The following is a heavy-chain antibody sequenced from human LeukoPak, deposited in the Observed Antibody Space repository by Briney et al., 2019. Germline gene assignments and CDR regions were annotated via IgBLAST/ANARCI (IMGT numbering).Heavy chain of an antibody. CDR2: ISSSGSTI. J-gene: IGHJ3*02. D-gene: IGHD2-15*01. CDR1: GFTFRSYE. Sequence: QPGGSLRLSCAASGFTFRSYEMNWVRQAPGKGLEWVSYISSSGSTIYYADSVKGRFTISRDNSKNTLYLQMNSLRAEDTAVYYCAKDLVTVLLGYCSGGSCRADAFDIWGQGTMVTVSS. CDR3: AKDLVTVLLGYCSGGSCRADAFDI. V-gene: IGHV3-48*03.